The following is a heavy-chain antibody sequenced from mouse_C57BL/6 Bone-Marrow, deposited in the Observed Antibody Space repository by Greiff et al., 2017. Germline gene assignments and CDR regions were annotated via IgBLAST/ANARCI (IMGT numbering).Heavy chain of an antibody. Sequence: DVMLVESGGGLVKPGGSLKLSCAASGFTFSSYAMSWVRQTPEKRLEWVATIGAGGSYTYYPDNVKGRFTISIDNAKNNLYLQMSHLKSEDTAMYYCASDRGLRSKYAMDDWGKGTSVTVSS. J-gene: IGHJ4*01. CDR1: GFTFSSYA. CDR2: IGAGGSYT. D-gene: IGHD2-4*01. V-gene: IGHV5-4*03. CDR3: ASDRGLRSKYAMDD.